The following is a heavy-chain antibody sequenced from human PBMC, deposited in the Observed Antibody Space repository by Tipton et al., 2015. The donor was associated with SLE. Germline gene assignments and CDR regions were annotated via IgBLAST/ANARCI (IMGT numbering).Heavy chain of an antibody. J-gene: IGHJ6*03. CDR1: GGSISSSNYY. CDR3: ARVSTMVRGVQDFYYYYLDV. CDR2: ISYRGNT. Sequence: TLSLTCTVSGGSISSSNYYWGWIRQPPGKGLEWIGSISYRGNTYYNPSLKSRVTISVGTSKNHFSLKVTSVTAADTAVYYCARVSTMVRGVQDFYYYYLDVWGNGTTVTVSS. V-gene: IGHV4-39*07. D-gene: IGHD3-10*01.